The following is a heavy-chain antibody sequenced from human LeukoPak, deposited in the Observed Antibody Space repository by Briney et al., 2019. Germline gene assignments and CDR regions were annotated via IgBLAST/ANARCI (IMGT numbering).Heavy chain of an antibody. CDR1: GGSISSSSYY. J-gene: IGHJ6*03. CDR3: ARALTDTTEDPRYYYYYYMDV. Sequence: PSETLSLTCTVSGGSISSSSYYWGWIRQPPGKGLEWIGSIYYSGGTYYNPSLKSRVTISVDTSKNQFSLKLSSVTAADTAVYYCARALTDTTEDPRYYYYYYMDVWGKGTTVTVSS. CDR2: IYYSGGT. V-gene: IGHV4-39*07. D-gene: IGHD4-17*01.